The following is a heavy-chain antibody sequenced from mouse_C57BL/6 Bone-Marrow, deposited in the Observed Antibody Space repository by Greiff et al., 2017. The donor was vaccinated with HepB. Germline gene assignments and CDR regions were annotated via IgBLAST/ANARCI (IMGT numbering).Heavy chain of an antibody. CDR2: IYPGSGST. Sequence: QVQLQQPGAELVKPGASVKMSCKASGYTFTSYWITWVKQRPGQGLEWIGDIYPGSGSTNYNEKFKSKATLTVDTSSSTAYMQLSSLTSEDTAVYYGAKSGRGGYPYWYFDVWGTGTTVTVSS. CDR3: AKSGRGGYPYWYFDV. D-gene: IGHD1-1*02. CDR1: GYTFTSYW. V-gene: IGHV1-55*01. J-gene: IGHJ1*03.